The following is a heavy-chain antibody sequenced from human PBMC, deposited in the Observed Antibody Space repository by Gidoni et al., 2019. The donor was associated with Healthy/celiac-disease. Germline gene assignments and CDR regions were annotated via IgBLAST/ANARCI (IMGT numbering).Heavy chain of an antibody. Sequence: QLQLQESGPGLAKPSETLSLTCTVPGRSISSSCYYWGWIQQPPGKGLEWIGRIYYSGSTNYNPSLKRRVTMSVDTSKNQCSLKLGSVTAADTAVYYCARHSMTDLYFDYWGQGTLVTVSS. CDR3: ARHSMTDLYFDY. CDR1: GRSISSSCYY. J-gene: IGHJ4*02. D-gene: IGHD3-3*02. CDR2: IYYSGST. V-gene: IGHV4-39*01.